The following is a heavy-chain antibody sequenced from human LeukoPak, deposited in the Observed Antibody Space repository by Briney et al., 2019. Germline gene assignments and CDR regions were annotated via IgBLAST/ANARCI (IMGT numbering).Heavy chain of an antibody. J-gene: IGHJ5*02. CDR2: IYYSGST. CDR3: ARGEQLVLFFDP. D-gene: IGHD6-13*01. V-gene: IGHV4-59*01. Sequence: PSETLSLTRTVSGGSISSYYWSWIRQPPGKGLEWIGYIYYSGSTNYNPSLKSRVTISVDTSKNQFSLKLSSVTAADTAVYYCARGEQLVLFFDPWGQGTLVAVSS. CDR1: GGSISSYY.